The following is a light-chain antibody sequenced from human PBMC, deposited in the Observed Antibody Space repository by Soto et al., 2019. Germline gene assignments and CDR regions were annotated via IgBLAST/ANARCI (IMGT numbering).Light chain of an antibody. V-gene: IGKV3-20*01. CDR2: GAS. J-gene: IGKJ2*03. CDR3: QQYGTSPVYS. CDR1: QSVRSSY. Sequence: EIVLTQSPGTLSLSPGERATLSCRASQSVRSSYLAWYQQKAGQAPRLLIYGASSRATGIPDRFSGSGSGTDFTLTISRLDPEDYAVYYCQQYGTSPVYSFGQGTKLEIK.